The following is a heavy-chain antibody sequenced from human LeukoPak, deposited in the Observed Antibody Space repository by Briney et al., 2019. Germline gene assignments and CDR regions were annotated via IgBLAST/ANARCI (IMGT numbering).Heavy chain of an antibody. D-gene: IGHD6-19*01. CDR1: GGSFSGYY. CDR2: INHPGST. J-gene: IGHJ4*02. V-gene: IGHV4-34*01. Sequence: SETLSLTCGVYGGSFSGYYYNWIRQSPGKGLEWIAEINHPGSTNYNPSLQSRVAISIDTSKNQFSLNLISVTAADTAVYYCARGGYNIDWMKDAPDYWGQGTLVTVSS. CDR3: ARGGYNIDWMKDAPDY.